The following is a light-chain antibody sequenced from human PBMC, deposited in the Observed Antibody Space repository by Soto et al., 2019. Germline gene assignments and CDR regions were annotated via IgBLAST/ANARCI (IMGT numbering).Light chain of an antibody. CDR2: EVS. J-gene: IGLJ1*01. CDR1: SSDIGSYNR. V-gene: IGLV2-18*01. CDR3: SLYTTGSTFV. Sequence: ALTRPPSVSWSPGQSVTISCTGTSSDIGSYNRVSWYQQPPGTAPKLMMYEVSNRPSGVPDRFSGSKSGNTASLTISGLQAEDEADYYCSLYTTGSTFVFGTGTKVTVL.